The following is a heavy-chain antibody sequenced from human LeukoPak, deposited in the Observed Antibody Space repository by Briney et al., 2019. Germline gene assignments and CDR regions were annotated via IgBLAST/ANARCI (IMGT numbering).Heavy chain of an antibody. D-gene: IGHD4-17*01. CDR3: ARDRDGDYNDY. CDR1: GGSISNYY. V-gene: IGHV4-59*01. J-gene: IGHJ4*02. Sequence: PSETLSLTCSVSGGSISNYYWSWLRQPPGKGLEWIGYIYYSGSTNYNPSLKSRVTMSVDTSRNQFSLKLSSVTAADTAVYYCARDRDGDYNDYWGQGTLVTVSS. CDR2: IYYSGST.